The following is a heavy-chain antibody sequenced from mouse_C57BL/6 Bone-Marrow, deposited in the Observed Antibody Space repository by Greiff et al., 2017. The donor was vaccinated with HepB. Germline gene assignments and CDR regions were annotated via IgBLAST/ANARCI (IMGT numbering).Heavy chain of an antibody. V-gene: IGHV5-4*01. Sequence: EVKLMESGGGLVKPGGSLKLSCAASGFTFSSYAMSWVRQTPEKRLEWVATISDGGSYTYYPDNVKGRFTISRDNAKNNLYLQMSHLKSEDTAMYYCAREYDGPYYYAMDYWGQGTSVTVSS. D-gene: IGHD2-3*01. CDR1: GFTFSSYA. J-gene: IGHJ4*01. CDR2: ISDGGSYT. CDR3: AREYDGPYYYAMDY.